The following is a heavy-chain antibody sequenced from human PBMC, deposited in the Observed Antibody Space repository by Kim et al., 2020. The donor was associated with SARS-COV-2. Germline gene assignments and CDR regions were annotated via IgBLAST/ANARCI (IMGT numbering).Heavy chain of an antibody. CDR2: ISCNSGSI. D-gene: IGHD2-15*01. V-gene: IGHV3-9*01. Sequence: GGSLRLSCAASGFTFDDYAMHWVRQAPGKGLEWVSGISCNSGSIGYADSVKGRFTISRDNAKNSLYLQMNSLRAEDTALYYCAKDTGCSGGSCYSWDYYYGMAVWGQGTTVTVSS. CDR1: GFTFDDYA. J-gene: IGHJ6*02. CDR3: AKDTGCSGGSCYSWDYYYGMAV.